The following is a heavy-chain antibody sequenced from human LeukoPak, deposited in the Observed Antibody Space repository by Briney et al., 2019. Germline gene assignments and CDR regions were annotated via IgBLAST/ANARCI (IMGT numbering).Heavy chain of an antibody. V-gene: IGHV3-33*08. CDR3: ARDEAGDWFDP. J-gene: IGHJ5*02. CDR1: GFTFSSYA. CDR2: IWYDGSNK. Sequence: GGSLRLSCAASGFTFSSYAMHWVRQAPGKGLEWVAVIWYDGSNKYYADSVKGRFTISRDNSKNTLYLQMNSLRAEDTAVYYCARDEAGDWFDPWGQGTLVTVSS.